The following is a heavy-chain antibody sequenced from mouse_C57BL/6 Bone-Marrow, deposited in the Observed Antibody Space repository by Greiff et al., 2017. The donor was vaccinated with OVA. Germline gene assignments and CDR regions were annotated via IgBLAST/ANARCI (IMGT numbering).Heavy chain of an antibody. V-gene: IGHV1-76*01. Sequence: VQLQESGAELVRPGASVKLSCKASGYTFTDYYINWVKQRPGQGLEWIARIYPGSGNTYYNEKFKGKATLTAEKSSSTAYMQLSSLTSEDSAVYFYARREVSSYWYFDVWGTGTTVTVSS. CDR3: ARREVSSYWYFDV. J-gene: IGHJ1*03. CDR2: IYPGSGNT. CDR1: GYTFTDYY. D-gene: IGHD1-1*01.